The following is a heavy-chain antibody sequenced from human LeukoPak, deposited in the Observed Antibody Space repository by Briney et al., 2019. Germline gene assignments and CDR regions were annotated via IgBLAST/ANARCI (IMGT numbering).Heavy chain of an antibody. D-gene: IGHD4-17*01. CDR3: ARGLTYGPYINFDY. V-gene: IGHV3-30*02. J-gene: IGHJ4*02. CDR2: IRYDESNT. Sequence: GGSLRLSCAASGFIFSDFGIHWVRQTPDKGLEWVAFIRYDESNTYYGDSVKGRFTISRDTSRNTVYLQMNSLRAEDTAVYYCARGLTYGPYINFDYWGQGPLVTVSS. CDR1: GFIFSDFG.